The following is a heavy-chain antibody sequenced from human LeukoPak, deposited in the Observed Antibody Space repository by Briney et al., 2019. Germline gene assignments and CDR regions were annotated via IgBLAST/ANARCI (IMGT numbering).Heavy chain of an antibody. CDR1: GFTFSSYW. D-gene: IGHD2-15*01. CDR2: ISGSGTTV. V-gene: IGHV3-48*04. Sequence: GGSLRLSCAASGFTFSSYWMNWVRQAPGKGPEWVSYISGSGTTVYYADSVKGRFTISRDNAKNSLYLQMNSLRAEDTAVYYCARDGGISYWGQGTLVTVSS. CDR3: ARDGGISY. J-gene: IGHJ4*02.